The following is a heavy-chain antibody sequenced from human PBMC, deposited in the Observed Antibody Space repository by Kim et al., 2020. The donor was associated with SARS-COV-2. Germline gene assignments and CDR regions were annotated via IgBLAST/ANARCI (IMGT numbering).Heavy chain of an antibody. CDR3: TGWGGGFDY. Sequence: GGSLRLSCAASGFTVSGNYMSWVRQAPGKGLEWVSVVYRDGAIYYADSVRGRFTLSTDNSRNTLDLQMNALRADDTAVYYCTGWGGGFDYWGQGALVTV. CDR1: GFTVSGNY. V-gene: IGHV3-53*01. CDR2: VYRDGAI. D-gene: IGHD3-16*01. J-gene: IGHJ4*02.